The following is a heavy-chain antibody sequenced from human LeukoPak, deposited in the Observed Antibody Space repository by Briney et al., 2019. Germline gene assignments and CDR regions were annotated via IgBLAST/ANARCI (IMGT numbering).Heavy chain of an antibody. CDR3: AKESGKFDY. CDR1: GLPIADFA. Sequence: GGSLRLSCVASGLPIADFAMHWVRQAPGKGLECVSLISGDGVSTFYADSVKGRFSISRDNSKNSLYLEMNSLRTEDAAMYYCAKESGKFDYWGQGTLVAVSS. CDR2: ISGDGVST. V-gene: IGHV3-43*02. J-gene: IGHJ4*02.